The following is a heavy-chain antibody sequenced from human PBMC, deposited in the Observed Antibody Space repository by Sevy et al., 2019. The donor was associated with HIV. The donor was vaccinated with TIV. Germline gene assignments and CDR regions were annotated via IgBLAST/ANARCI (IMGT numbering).Heavy chain of an antibody. V-gene: IGHV3-23*01. CDR3: ARDYYDSSGYYYYPARPTAFDV. D-gene: IGHD3-22*01. J-gene: IGHJ3*01. Sequence: GGSLRLSCAASGFTFSSYAMSWVRQAPGKGLEWVSAIGSGDSTSYADSVKGRFTISRDNSKNMLYLQMHSLRAEDTAVYYCARDYYDSSGYYYYPARPTAFDVWGQGTMVTVSS. CDR2: IGSGDST. CDR1: GFTFSSYA.